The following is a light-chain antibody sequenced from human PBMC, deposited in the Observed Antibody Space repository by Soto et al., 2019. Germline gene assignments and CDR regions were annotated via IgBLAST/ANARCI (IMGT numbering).Light chain of an antibody. V-gene: IGKV3-15*01. Sequence: EIVMTQSPDTLSVSPGERATLSCRASQSVSSNLAWYQQKHGQAPRLLIYGASTRATGIPARFSGSGSGTEFTLTISSLQSEDFAVYYCQQYNNWPPWTFGQGTKVAI. J-gene: IGKJ1*01. CDR2: GAS. CDR3: QQYNNWPPWT. CDR1: QSVSSN.